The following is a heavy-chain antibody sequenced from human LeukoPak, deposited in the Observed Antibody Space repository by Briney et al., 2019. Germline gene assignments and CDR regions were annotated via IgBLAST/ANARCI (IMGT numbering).Heavy chain of an antibody. CDR2: IYYGGTA. Sequence: PSETLSLTCSVSDDSISSSSYYWGWIRHPPGKGLEWIGSIYYGGTAYYNPSLKSRVTLSVDTSKNQFSLKLTSVTAADTAVYYCVRSTFSSNWNLWGQGTLVTVSS. J-gene: IGHJ4*02. V-gene: IGHV4-39*07. CDR3: VRSTFSSNWNL. D-gene: IGHD6-13*01. CDR1: DDSISSSSYY.